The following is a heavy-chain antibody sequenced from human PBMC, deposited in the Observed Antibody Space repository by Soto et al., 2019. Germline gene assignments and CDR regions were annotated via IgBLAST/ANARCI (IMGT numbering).Heavy chain of an antibody. CDR3: ARQGFGQLHGLVDV. J-gene: IGHJ6*02. CDR1: GGSITSHY. Sequence: PSETLSLTCSVSGGSITSHYCSWFRQPPGEGLEWLGYIHHSGLTSYNPSLTSRLTLSVDTSKNQFTLKVNSVTAADTALYYCARQGFGQLHGLVDVWGPGTTVTVSS. D-gene: IGHD3-10*01. CDR2: IHHSGLT. V-gene: IGHV4-59*08.